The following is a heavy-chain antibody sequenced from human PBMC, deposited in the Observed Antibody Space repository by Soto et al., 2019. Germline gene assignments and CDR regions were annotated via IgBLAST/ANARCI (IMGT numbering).Heavy chain of an antibody. D-gene: IGHD3-22*01. J-gene: IGHJ4*02. CDR2: ISGSGGST. CDR3: AKDPYYYDSSGYYSFFDY. Sequence: GGSLRLSCAASGFTFSSYAMSWVRQAPGKGLEWVSAISGSGGSTYYADSVKGRFTISRDNSKNTLYLQMNSLRAEDTAVYYCAKDPYYYDSSGYYSFFDYWGQGTLVTVSS. CDR1: GFTFSSYA. V-gene: IGHV3-23*01.